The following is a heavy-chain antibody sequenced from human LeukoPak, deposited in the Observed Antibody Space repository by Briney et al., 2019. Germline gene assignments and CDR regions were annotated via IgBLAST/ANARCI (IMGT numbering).Heavy chain of an antibody. J-gene: IGHJ6*03. V-gene: IGHV1-8*01. CDR2: MNPNSGNT. CDR1: GYTFTSYD. CDR3: ARANRKYYYMDV. Sequence: ASVKVSCKASGYTFTSYDINWVRQATGQGLEWMGWMNPNSGNTGYAQKFQGRVTMTRNTSISTAYMEPSSLRSGDTAVYYCARANRKYYYMDVWGKGTTVTVSS.